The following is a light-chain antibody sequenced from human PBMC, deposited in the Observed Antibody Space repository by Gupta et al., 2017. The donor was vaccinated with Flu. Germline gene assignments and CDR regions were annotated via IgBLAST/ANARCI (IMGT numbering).Light chain of an antibody. Sequence: QRVAISCSGSSDTIGSHYVSWYQQVPGKAPKLLIYDDDKRPSGIPDRFSDSKSGKSATLAITGLQAGDEADYYCGTYANSLTVLFGGGTKLTVL. V-gene: IGLV1-51*01. CDR3: GTYANSLTVL. CDR1: SDTIGSHY. J-gene: IGLJ3*02. CDR2: DDD.